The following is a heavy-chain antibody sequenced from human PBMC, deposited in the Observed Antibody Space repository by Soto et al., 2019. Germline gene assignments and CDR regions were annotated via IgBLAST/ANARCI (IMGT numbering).Heavy chain of an antibody. Sequence: GGSLRLSCTASELTFNSKYMSWVRQAPGKGLEWVSVIYGGGTRYYAESVKGRFIISSDNSKSTVYLQMNSLRAEDTAIYYCAKDRTYSDAFDIWGQGTMVTVSS. J-gene: IGHJ3*02. CDR2: IYGGGTR. CDR1: ELTFNSKY. V-gene: IGHV3-66*01. D-gene: IGHD1-7*01. CDR3: AKDRTYSDAFDI.